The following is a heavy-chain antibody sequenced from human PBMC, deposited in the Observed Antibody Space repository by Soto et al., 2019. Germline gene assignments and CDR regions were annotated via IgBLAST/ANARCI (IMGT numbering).Heavy chain of an antibody. D-gene: IGHD6-19*01. CDR3: AKDLRAAVAGTNYYGMDV. V-gene: IGHV3-30*18. Sequence: QVQLVESGGGVVQPGRSLRLSCAASGFTFSSYGMHWVRQAPGKGLEWVAVISYDGSNKYYADSVKGRFTISRENSKNTLHLQMNSLRAEDTAVYYWAKDLRAAVAGTNYYGMDVWGQGITDTVSS. CDR2: ISYDGSNK. J-gene: IGHJ6*02. CDR1: GFTFSSYG.